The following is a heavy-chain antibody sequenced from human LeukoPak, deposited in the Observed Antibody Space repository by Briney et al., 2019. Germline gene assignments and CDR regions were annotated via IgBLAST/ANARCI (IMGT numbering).Heavy chain of an antibody. V-gene: IGHV3-21*01. CDR3: ARDWSLYDFWSGYSNGYNWFDP. Sequence: GGSLRLSCAASGFTFSSYSMNWVRQAPGKGLEWVSSISSSSSYIYYAGSVKGRFTISRDNAKNSLYLQMNSLRAEDTAVYYCARDWSLYDFWSGYSNGYNWFDPWGQGTLVTVSS. D-gene: IGHD3-3*01. CDR1: GFTFSSYS. CDR2: ISSSSSYI. J-gene: IGHJ5*02.